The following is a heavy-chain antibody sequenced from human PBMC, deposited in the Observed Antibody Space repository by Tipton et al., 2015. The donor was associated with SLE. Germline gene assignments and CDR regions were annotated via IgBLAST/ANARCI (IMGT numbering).Heavy chain of an antibody. CDR1: GFTFSSYW. Sequence: AVSGFTFSSYWMSWVRQAPGKGLEWVANIKQDGSEKYYVDSVKGRFTISRDNAKNSLYLQMNSLRAEDTALYYCAKGDTSMGYYWGQGTLVTVSS. D-gene: IGHD5-18*01. V-gene: IGHV3-7*03. CDR3: AKGDTSMGYY. J-gene: IGHJ4*02. CDR2: IKQDGSEK.